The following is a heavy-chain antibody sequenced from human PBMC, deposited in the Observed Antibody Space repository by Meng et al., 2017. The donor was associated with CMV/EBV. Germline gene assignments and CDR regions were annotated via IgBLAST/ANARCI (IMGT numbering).Heavy chain of an antibody. CDR1: GFTFSSYG. D-gene: IGHD3-10*01. Sequence: GESLKISCAASGFTFSSYGMHWVRQAPGKGLEWVAVISYDGSNKYYADSVKGRFTISRDNSKNTLYLQMNSLRAEDTAVYYCARGSMVRGVSWFDPWGQGTLVTVSS. J-gene: IGHJ5*02. CDR3: ARGSMVRGVSWFDP. V-gene: IGHV3-30*19. CDR2: ISYDGSNK.